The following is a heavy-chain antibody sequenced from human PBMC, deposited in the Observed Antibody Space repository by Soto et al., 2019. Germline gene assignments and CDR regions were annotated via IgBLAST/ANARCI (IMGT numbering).Heavy chain of an antibody. Sequence: QITLKESGPPLVKPTQTLTLTCTFSGFSLSTSGVGVGWIRQPPGKALEWLALIYWDDDKRYSPSLKSRLTIPKDTSKNQVDLTMTNMNPVDKATYFCARDSSGWDGFDYWGQGALVTVSS. CDR2: IYWDDDK. D-gene: IGHD6-19*01. V-gene: IGHV2-5*02. CDR3: ARDSSGWDGFDY. J-gene: IGHJ4*02. CDR1: GFSLSTSGVG.